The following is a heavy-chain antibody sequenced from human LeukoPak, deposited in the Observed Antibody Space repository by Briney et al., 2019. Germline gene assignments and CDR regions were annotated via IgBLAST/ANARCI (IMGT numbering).Heavy chain of an antibody. CDR3: AREGYSSSWYYFDY. Sequence: GGSLRLSCAASGFTFSSYSMNWVRQAPGKGLEWVSVIYSGGSTYYADSVKGRFTISRDNSKNTLYLQMNSLRAEDTAVYYCAREGYSSSWYYFDYWGQGTLVTVSS. CDR2: IYSGGST. CDR1: GFTFSSYS. V-gene: IGHV3-66*01. J-gene: IGHJ4*02. D-gene: IGHD6-13*01.